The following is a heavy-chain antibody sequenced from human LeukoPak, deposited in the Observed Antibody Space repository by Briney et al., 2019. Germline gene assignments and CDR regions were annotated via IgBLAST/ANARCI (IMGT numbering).Heavy chain of an antibody. V-gene: IGHV4-59*06. Sequence: SETLSLTCTVSDDSISDYYRGWIRQHPGKGLEWIGYIYYSGSTYYNPSLKSRVTISVDTSKNQFSLKLSSVTAADTAVYYCARTQITFYYDSSGYYLYYFDYWGQGTLVTVSS. CDR1: DDSISDYY. CDR3: ARTQITFYYDSSGYYLYYFDY. D-gene: IGHD3-22*01. CDR2: IYYSGST. J-gene: IGHJ4*02.